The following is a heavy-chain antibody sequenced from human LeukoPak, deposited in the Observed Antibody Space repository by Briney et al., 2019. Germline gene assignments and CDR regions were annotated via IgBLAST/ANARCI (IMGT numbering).Heavy chain of an antibody. CDR1: GFTFSSYA. CDR3: AREEINWYSYGDYYDSSGLDY. J-gene: IGHJ4*02. D-gene: IGHD3-22*01. CDR2: ISYDGSNK. V-gene: IGHV3-30-3*01. Sequence: GGSLRLSCAASGFTFSSYAMHWVRQAPGKGLEWVAVISYDGSNKYYADSVKGRFTISRDNSKNTLYLQMNSLRAEDTAVYYCAREEINWYSYGDYYDSSGLDYWGQGTLVTVSS.